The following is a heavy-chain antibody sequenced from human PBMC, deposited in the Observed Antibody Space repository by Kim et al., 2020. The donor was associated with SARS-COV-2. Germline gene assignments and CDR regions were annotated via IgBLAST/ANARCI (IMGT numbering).Heavy chain of an antibody. J-gene: IGHJ4*02. V-gene: IGHV3-21*01. CDR1: GFTFSSYS. Sequence: GGSLRLSCAASGFTFSSYSMNWVRQAPGKGLEWVSSISTSSSYIYYADSVKGRFTSSRDNAGNSLYLQMNSLRAEDTAVYYCARPMRNDGSGSWYFDYWGQGTLVTVSS. D-gene: IGHD3-10*01. CDR2: ISTSSSYI. CDR3: ARPMRNDGSGSWYFDY.